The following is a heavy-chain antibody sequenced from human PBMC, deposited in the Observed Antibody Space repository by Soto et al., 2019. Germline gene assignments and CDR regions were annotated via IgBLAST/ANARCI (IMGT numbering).Heavy chain of an antibody. CDR3: ARDPTIFGVVISGMDV. J-gene: IGHJ6*02. CDR2: ISAYNGNT. Sequence: QVQLVQSGAEVKKPGASVKVSCKASGYTFTSYGISWVRQAPGQGLEWMGWISAYNGNTNYAQKLQGRVTMTTDTSTSTAYMEVRSLRSDDTAVYYCARDPTIFGVVISGMDVWGQGTTVTVSS. V-gene: IGHV1-18*04. CDR1: GYTFTSYG. D-gene: IGHD3-3*01.